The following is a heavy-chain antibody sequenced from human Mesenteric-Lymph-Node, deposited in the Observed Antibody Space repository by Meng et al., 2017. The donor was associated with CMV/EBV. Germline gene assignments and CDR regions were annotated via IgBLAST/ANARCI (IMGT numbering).Heavy chain of an antibody. CDR2: IYYSGGT. J-gene: IGHJ4*02. V-gene: IGHV4-38-2*02. Sequence: SETLSLTCTVSGYSISSGYYWGWIRQPPGKGLEWIGSIYYSGGTYYNPSLKSRVTISVDTSTNHFSLKLSSVTAADSALYYCARVTIDWSYYDRNSYYPNYFDSWGQGTLVTVSS. CDR1: GYSISSGYY. CDR3: ARVTIDWSYYDRNSYYPNYFDS. D-gene: IGHD3-22*01.